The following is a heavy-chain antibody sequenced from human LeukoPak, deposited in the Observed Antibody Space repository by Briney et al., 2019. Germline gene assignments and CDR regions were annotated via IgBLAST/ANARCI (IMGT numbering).Heavy chain of an antibody. J-gene: IGHJ4*02. CDR1: GYSFTTYG. Sequence: PEASVKVSCKAYGYSFTTYGINWVRQAPGQGLEWLGWIAPKNGNTNYLQKFQARLTLTADTSTSTVYMELRSLTFDDSAMYYCAREARAYNRGQGTLVTVS. CDR3: AREARAYN. D-gene: IGHD1-1*01. CDR2: IAPKNGNT. V-gene: IGHV1-18*01.